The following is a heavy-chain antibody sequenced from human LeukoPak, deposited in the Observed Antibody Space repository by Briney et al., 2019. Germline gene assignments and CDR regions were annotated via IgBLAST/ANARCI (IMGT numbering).Heavy chain of an antibody. J-gene: IGHJ4*02. CDR1: GFTFSSYW. CDR3: ARDGRGGHNDF. CDR2: IKQDGSEK. D-gene: IGHD4-23*01. V-gene: IGHV3-7*01. Sequence: QSGGSLRLSCAASGFTFSSYWMSWVRQAPGKGLEWVANIKQDGSEKYYVDSVKGRFTISRDNAKNSLFLQMDGLRVDDTAVYFCARDGRGGHNDFWGQGTLITVSS.